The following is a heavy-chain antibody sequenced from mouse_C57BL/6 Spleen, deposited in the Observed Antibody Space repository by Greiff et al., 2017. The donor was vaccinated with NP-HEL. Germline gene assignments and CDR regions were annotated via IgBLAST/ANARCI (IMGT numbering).Heavy chain of an antibody. D-gene: IGHD1-1*01. J-gene: IGHJ4*01. Sequence: QVQLQQPGAELVMPGASVKLSCKASGYTFTSYWMHWVKQRPGQGLEWIGEIDPSDSYTNYNQKFKGKSTLTVDKSSSTAYMQLSSLTSEDSAVYYCANYYGSSHYAMDYWGQGTSVTVSS. CDR3: ANYYGSSHYAMDY. CDR2: IDPSDSYT. V-gene: IGHV1-69*01. CDR1: GYTFTSYW.